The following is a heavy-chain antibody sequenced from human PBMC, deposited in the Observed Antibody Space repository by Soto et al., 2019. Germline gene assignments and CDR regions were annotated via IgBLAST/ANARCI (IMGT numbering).Heavy chain of an antibody. CDR1: GFTFSSYW. J-gene: IGHJ4*02. V-gene: IGHV3-7*04. CDR3: ARGTVPPGLDY. CDR2: INQDGSAK. D-gene: IGHD4-4*01. Sequence: EVQLVESGGGLVQPGGSLRLPCVTSGFTFSSYWMNWVRQAPGRGLEWVANINQDGSAKYYVDSVKGRFTISRDNAKNSRYLQMNDLRAEDTGVYYCARGTVPPGLDYWGQGALVTVSS.